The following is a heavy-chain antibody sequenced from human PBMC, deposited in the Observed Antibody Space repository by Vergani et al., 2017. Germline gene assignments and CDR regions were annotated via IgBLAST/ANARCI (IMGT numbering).Heavy chain of an antibody. D-gene: IGHD3-22*01. CDR3: ARLPRGRYYYDSSANGA. Sequence: EVQLVPSGAEVKKPGESLRISCKGSGYSFTSYWISWVRQMPGKGLEWMGRIDPSDSYTNYSPSFQGHVTISADKSISTAYLQWSSLKASDTAMYYCARLPRGRYYYDSSANGAWGQGTLVTVSS. CDR1: GYSFTSYW. V-gene: IGHV5-10-1*03. CDR2: IDPSDSYT. J-gene: IGHJ5*02.